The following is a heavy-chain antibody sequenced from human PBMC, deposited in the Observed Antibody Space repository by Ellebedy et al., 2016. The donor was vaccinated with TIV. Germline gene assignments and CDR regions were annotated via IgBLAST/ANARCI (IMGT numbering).Heavy chain of an antibody. J-gene: IGHJ6*03. V-gene: IGHV4-31*03. CDR3: ARGNYYYYYYMDV. CDR2: IYYSGST. Sequence: SETLSLXCTVSGGSISSGGYYWSWIRQHPGRGLEWIGHIYYSGSTYYNPSLKSRATISVDTSKNQFSLKLSSVTAADTAVYYCARGNYYYYYYMDVWGKGTTVTVSS. CDR1: GGSISSGGYY.